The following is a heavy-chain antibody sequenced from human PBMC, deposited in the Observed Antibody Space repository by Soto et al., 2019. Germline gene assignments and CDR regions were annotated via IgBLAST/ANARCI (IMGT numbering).Heavy chain of an antibody. J-gene: IGHJ4*02. CDR1: GYTFSNYG. D-gene: IGHD3-22*01. V-gene: IGHV1-18*03. Sequence: SVKLSCTTSGYTFSNYGISWVLESPGRGHERTGWISPLDGTTNYAQNFQVRVTLTTDTSTSTAYMEARRLRTDDMAVYFCAREVNYYDSIGEPANDTSLLHYFDCWGQGTLVAVTS. CDR2: ISPLDGTT. CDR3: AREVNYYDSIGEPANDTSLLHYFDC.